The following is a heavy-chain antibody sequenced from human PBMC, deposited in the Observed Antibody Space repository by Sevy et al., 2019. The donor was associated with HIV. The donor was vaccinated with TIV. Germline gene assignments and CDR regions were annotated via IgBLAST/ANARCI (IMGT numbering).Heavy chain of an antibody. CDR1: GFTFSSYW. J-gene: IGHJ4*02. CDR2: IKQDGSEK. CDR3: ARDPVGY. Sequence: GGSLRLSCAASGFTFSSYWMSWVRQAPGKGLEWVANIKQDGSEKYYVDSTKGPSTISRDKPKNSLYLQMTSLSAEDTAVYYCARDPVGYWGQGTLVTVSS. V-gene: IGHV3-7*01.